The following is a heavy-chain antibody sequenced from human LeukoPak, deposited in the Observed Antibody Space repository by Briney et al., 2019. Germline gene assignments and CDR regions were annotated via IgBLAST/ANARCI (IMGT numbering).Heavy chain of an antibody. Sequence: SQTLSLTCTVSGGSISSGSYYWSWIRQPAGKGLEWIGRIYTSGSTNYNPSLKRRVTISVDTSKNQFSLKLSSVTAADTAVYYCARECIAARGDYYYYMDVWGKGTTVTVSS. CDR2: IYTSGST. CDR1: GGSISSGSYY. D-gene: IGHD6-6*01. J-gene: IGHJ6*03. V-gene: IGHV4-61*02. CDR3: ARECIAARGDYYYYMDV.